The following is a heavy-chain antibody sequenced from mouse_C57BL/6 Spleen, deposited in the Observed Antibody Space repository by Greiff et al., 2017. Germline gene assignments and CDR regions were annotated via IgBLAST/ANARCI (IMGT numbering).Heavy chain of an antibody. D-gene: IGHD1-1*01. CDR3: ARNYYGSSYYFDY. CDR2: IYPGDGDT. J-gene: IGHJ2*01. Sequence: QVQLQQSGPELVKPGASVKISCKASGYAFSSSWMNWVKQRPGKGLEWIGRIYPGDGDTNYNGKFKGKDTLTADKSSSTAYMQLSSLTSEDSAVYFCARNYYGSSYYFDYWGQGTTLTVSS. CDR1: GYAFSSSW. V-gene: IGHV1-82*01.